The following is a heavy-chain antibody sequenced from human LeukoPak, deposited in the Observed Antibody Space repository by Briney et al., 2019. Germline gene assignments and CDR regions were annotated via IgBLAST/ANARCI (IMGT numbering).Heavy chain of an antibody. CDR1: GGSISSGSYS. D-gene: IGHD3-22*01. V-gene: IGHV4-30-2*01. J-gene: IGHJ3*02. Sequence: SETLSLTCAVSGGSISSGSYSWSWIRQPPGKGLEWIGYIYHSGSTYYNPSLKSRVTISVDRSKNQFSLKLSSVTAADTAVYYCARAEIEYYYDSSGYRTAGAFDIWGQGTMVTVSS. CDR3: ARAEIEYYYDSSGYRTAGAFDI. CDR2: IYHSGST.